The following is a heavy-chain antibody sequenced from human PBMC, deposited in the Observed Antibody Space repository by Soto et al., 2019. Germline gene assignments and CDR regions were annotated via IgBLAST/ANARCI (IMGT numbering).Heavy chain of an antibody. CDR3: AKENKGYGDYSSYFGWGIYYYYGMDV. V-gene: IGHV3-30*18. CDR1: GFTFSSYG. Sequence: GGSLRLSCAASGFTFSSYGMHWVRQAPGKGLEWVAVISYDGSNKYYADSVKGRFTISRDNSKNTLYLQMNSLRAEDTAVYYCAKENKGYGDYSSYFGWGIYYYYGMDVWGQGTTVTVSS. D-gene: IGHD4-17*01. J-gene: IGHJ6*02. CDR2: ISYDGSNK.